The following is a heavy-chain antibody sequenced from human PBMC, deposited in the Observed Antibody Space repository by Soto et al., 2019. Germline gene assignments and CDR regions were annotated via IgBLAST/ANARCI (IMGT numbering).Heavy chain of an antibody. CDR1: GFTFSSYA. D-gene: IGHD5-18*01. J-gene: IGHJ6*02. CDR3: ARKGLWPSYGMDV. V-gene: IGHV3-23*01. CDR2: ISGSGGST. Sequence: EVQLLESGGGLVQPGGSLRLSCAASGFTFSSYAMSWVRQAPGKGLEWVSAISGSGGSTYYADSVKGRFTISRDNSKNTLYLQMNSLRAEDTAVYYCARKGLWPSYGMDVWGQGTTVTVSS.